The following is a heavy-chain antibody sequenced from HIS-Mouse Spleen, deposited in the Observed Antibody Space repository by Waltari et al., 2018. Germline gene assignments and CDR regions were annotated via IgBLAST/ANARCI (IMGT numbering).Heavy chain of an antibody. Sequence: LRLSCAASGFTFSSYGMHWVRQAPGKGLEWVAVISYDGSNKYYADSVKGRFTISRDNSKNTLYLQMNSLRAEDTAVYYCAKEKWFDYWGQGTLVTVSS. CDR1: GFTFSSYG. J-gene: IGHJ4*02. D-gene: IGHD1-26*01. V-gene: IGHV3-30*18. CDR3: AKEKWFDY. CDR2: ISYDGSNK.